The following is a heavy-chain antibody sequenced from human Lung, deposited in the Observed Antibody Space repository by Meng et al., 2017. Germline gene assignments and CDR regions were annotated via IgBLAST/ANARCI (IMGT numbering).Heavy chain of an antibody. CDR1: GGSFSYCD. V-gene: IGHV4-34*01. Sequence: APLRECWAGLLQPLDALYLTRVVSGGSFSYCDWCWIRQPPGKGLEWIGEINHSGSTNYNPSLESRATISVDTSQNNLSLKLSSVTAADSAVYYCARGPTTMAHDFDYWGQGTLVTVSS. D-gene: IGHD4-11*01. J-gene: IGHJ4*02. CDR3: ARGPTTMAHDFDY. CDR2: INHSGST.